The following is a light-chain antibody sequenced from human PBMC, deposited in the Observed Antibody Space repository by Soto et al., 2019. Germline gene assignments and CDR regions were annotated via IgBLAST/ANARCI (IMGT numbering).Light chain of an antibody. CDR3: HHYAYPQWT. Sequence: IVLTQSPSTLYLSTGERATLSCRASQSGSDSYLAWYQQKPGQPPRLLIYGVSSRAYGIPDRFSGSGSGTDFTLTISRLEPEHFAVYYCHHYAYPQWTFAQRTK. J-gene: IGKJ1*01. V-gene: IGKV3-20*01. CDR2: GVS. CDR1: QSGSDSY.